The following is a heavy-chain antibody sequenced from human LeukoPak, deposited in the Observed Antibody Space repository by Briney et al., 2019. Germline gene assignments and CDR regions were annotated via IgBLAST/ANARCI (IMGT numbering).Heavy chain of an antibody. D-gene: IGHD6-13*01. Sequence: PGGSLRLSCAASGFTFSSYAMHWVRQAPGKGLEWVAVISYDGSNKYYADSVKGRFTISRDNSKNTLYLQMNSLRAEDTAVYYCARRSGYSSSWYEVRDDYWGQGTLVTVSS. CDR2: ISYDGSNK. V-gene: IGHV3-30-3*01. CDR1: GFTFSSYA. J-gene: IGHJ4*02. CDR3: ARRSGYSSSWYEVRDDY.